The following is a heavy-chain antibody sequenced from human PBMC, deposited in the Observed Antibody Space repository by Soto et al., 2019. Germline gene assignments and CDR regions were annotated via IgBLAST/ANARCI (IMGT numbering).Heavy chain of an antibody. CDR1: GFTFTSSA. CDR2: IVVGSGNT. Sequence: GASVKVSCTASGFTFTSSAMQWVRQARGQRLEWIGWIVVGSGNTNYAQKFQERVTITRDMSTSTAYMELSSLRSEDTAVYYCAAGYSGSYPSFYYYYGMDVWGQGTTVTV. J-gene: IGHJ6*02. D-gene: IGHD1-26*01. CDR3: AAGYSGSYPSFYYYYGMDV. V-gene: IGHV1-58*02.